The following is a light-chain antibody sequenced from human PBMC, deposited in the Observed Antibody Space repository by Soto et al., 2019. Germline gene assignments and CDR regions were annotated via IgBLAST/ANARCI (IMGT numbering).Light chain of an antibody. CDR2: GAS. V-gene: IGKV3-15*01. Sequence: TQSSTHLSVVPGEITTLFCRANQNVNGFLAWYQQKPGQAPRLLIFGASTRATGVPARFSGSGSGTEFTLTISSLQSEDFAVYYCQQYNNWPPLITFGQGTRLEIK. J-gene: IGKJ5*01. CDR1: QNVNGF. CDR3: QQYNNWPPLIT.